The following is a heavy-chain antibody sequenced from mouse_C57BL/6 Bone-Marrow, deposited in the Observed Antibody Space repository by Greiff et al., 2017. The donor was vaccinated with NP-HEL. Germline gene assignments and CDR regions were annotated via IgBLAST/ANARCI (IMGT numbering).Heavy chain of an antibody. Sequence: QVQLQQSGAELARPGASVKLSCKASGYTFTSYGISWVKQRTGQGLEWIGEIYPRSGNTYYNEKFKGKATLTADKSSSTAYMELRSLTSEDSAVKFCARVTTVPPWYFDVWGTGTTVTVSS. D-gene: IGHD1-1*01. CDR1: GYTFTSYG. CDR3: ARVTTVPPWYFDV. CDR2: IYPRSGNT. V-gene: IGHV1-81*01. J-gene: IGHJ1*03.